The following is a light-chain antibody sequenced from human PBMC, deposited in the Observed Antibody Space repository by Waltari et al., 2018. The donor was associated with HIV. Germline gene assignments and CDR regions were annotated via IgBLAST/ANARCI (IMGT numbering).Light chain of an antibody. CDR3: LLYYSGARPAI. Sequence: QAVVTQEPALTVSPGGTVTLTCGSSSGPVTSGHYPHWFQQKPGQAPRALIYDTNNKHSWTPARFSGSLLGGKAALTLSGAQPEDEADYFCLLYYSGARPAIFGGGTKLSVL. J-gene: IGLJ2*01. CDR2: DTN. CDR1: SGPVTSGHY. V-gene: IGLV7-46*01.